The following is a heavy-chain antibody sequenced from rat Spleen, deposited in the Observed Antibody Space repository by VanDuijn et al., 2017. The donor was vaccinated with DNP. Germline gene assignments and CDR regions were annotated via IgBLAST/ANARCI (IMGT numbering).Heavy chain of an antibody. V-gene: IGHV5-31*01. D-gene: IGHD1-8*01. Sequence: EVQLVESGGDLVQPGRSLKLSCVASGFTFNNYWMTWIRQVPGKGLEWVAYITSSGGSTYYPDSVKGRFTISRDNATNTLYLQMNSLRSEDTASYYCVRDSRDYGSYADYFDYWGQGVMVTVSS. CDR1: GFTFNNYW. J-gene: IGHJ2*01. CDR3: VRDSRDYGSYADYFDY. CDR2: ITSSGGST.